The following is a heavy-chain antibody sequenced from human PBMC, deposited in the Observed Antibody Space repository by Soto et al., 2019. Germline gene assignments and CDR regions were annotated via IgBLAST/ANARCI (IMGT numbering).Heavy chain of an antibody. J-gene: IGHJ4*02. CDR2: ISYSGST. CDR3: ARAERSTGWYPFDY. CDR1: GGSISRYY. V-gene: IGHV4-59*01. Sequence: SETLSLTCTGSGGSISRYYWSWIRQFPGKGLEWIGYISYSGSTNYNPSLKSRVTISVDTSKNQFSLKLSSVTAADTAVYYCARAERSTGWYPFDYWGQGTLVTVSS. D-gene: IGHD6-19*01.